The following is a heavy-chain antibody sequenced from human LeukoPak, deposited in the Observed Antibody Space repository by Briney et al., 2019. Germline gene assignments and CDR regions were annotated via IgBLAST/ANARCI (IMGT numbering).Heavy chain of an antibody. CDR3: ARDAPFNDYSNY. J-gene: IGHJ4*02. Sequence: SETLSLTCAVSGDSISRSDWWTWVRQPPGKGLEWIGYIYSGSTDYNPSLKSRVTISVDRSKNQFSLKLSSVTAADTAVYYCARDAPFNDYSNYWGQGTLVTVSS. CDR2: IYSGST. V-gene: IGHV4-4*02. D-gene: IGHD4-11*01. CDR1: GDSISRSDW.